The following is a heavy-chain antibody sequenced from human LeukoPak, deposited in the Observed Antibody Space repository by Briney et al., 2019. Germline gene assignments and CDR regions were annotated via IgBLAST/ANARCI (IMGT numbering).Heavy chain of an antibody. Sequence: ASVKVSCKASGYTFTGYYMHWVRQAPGQGLEWMIWINPNSGGTNYAQKLQGRVTMTRDTSISTAYMELSRLRSDDTAVYYCARVREAAAGPNWFDPWGQGTLVTVSS. V-gene: IGHV1-2*02. CDR3: ARVREAAAGPNWFDP. CDR2: INPNSGGT. D-gene: IGHD6-13*01. CDR1: GYTFTGYY. J-gene: IGHJ5*02.